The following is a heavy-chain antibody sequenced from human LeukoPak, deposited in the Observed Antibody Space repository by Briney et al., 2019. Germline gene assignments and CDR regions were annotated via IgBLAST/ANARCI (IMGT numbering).Heavy chain of an antibody. Sequence: GESLKISCKGSGYSFTSYWIGWVRQMPGKGLEWMGIIYPGDSDTRYNPSFQGQVTISADKSISTAYLQWSSLKASDTAMYYCARRGVTGEFTPLDEYFQHWGQGTLVTVSS. CDR2: IYPGDSDT. CDR3: ARRGVTGEFTPLDEYFQH. D-gene: IGHD3-10*01. J-gene: IGHJ1*01. V-gene: IGHV5-51*01. CDR1: GYSFTSYW.